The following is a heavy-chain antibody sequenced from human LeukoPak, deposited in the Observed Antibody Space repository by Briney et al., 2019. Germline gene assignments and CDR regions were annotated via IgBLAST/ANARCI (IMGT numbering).Heavy chain of an antibody. Sequence: ASVKVSCKAFGYTFTGYNMHWVRQAPGQGLEWMGWVNPTSGGTNYAQKFQGRVTMTRDTSISTAYMELSRLRSDDTAVYYCARVYYYYDSSGILTLYFDYWGQGTLVTVSS. CDR1: GYTFTGYN. J-gene: IGHJ4*02. CDR3: ARVYYYYDSSGILTLYFDY. D-gene: IGHD3-22*01. CDR2: VNPTSGGT. V-gene: IGHV1-2*02.